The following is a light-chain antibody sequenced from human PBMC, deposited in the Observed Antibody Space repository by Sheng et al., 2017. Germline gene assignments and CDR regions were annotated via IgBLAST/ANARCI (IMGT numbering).Light chain of an antibody. CDR2: ATS. J-gene: IGKJ1*01. V-gene: IGKV1-9*01. CDR1: QGISTY. Sequence: EIHLTQSPSFVSAFVGDRVTITCRASQGISTYLAWYQQKAGKAPKLLIYATSTLQRGVPSRFSGSGSGTEFTLTITSLQPDDFATYYCQQLNLYPRTFGQDHGGNQ. CDR3: QQLNLYPRT.